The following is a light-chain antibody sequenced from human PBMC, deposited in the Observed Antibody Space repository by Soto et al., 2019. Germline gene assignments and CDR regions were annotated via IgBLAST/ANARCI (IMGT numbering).Light chain of an antibody. Sequence: EIVLTQSPATLSLSPGERATLSCRASQSVSSYLAWYQQKPGQAPRLLIYDASNRATGIPARFSGSGSGTDFTLTISNLEPEDFAVYYCQHRSNWITFGQGTRLEIK. CDR3: QHRSNWIT. CDR2: DAS. V-gene: IGKV3-11*01. J-gene: IGKJ5*01. CDR1: QSVSSY.